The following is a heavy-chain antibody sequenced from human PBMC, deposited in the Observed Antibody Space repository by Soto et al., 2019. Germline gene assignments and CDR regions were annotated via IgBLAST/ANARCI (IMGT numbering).Heavy chain of an antibody. V-gene: IGHV4-31*03. CDR1: GGSISSGGYY. J-gene: IGHJ4*02. CDR3: ASQVYDFWSGSAFDY. D-gene: IGHD3-3*01. Sequence: ASETLSLTCTVSGGSISSGGYYWSWIRQHPGKGLEWIGYIYYSGSTYYNPSLKSRVTISVDTSKNQFSLKLSSVTAADTAVYYCASQVYDFWSGSAFDYWGQGTLVTVSS. CDR2: IYYSGST.